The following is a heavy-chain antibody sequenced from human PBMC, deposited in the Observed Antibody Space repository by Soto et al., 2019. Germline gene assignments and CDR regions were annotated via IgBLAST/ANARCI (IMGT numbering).Heavy chain of an antibody. D-gene: IGHD2-8*01. V-gene: IGHV1-58*01. CDR2: IAVGSGYT. Sequence: SVKVSCKASGFTFTSSAFQWVRQARGQRLEWIGWIAVGSGYTNYAQRFQDRVTLTRDMSTATTYMELSRLTSKDTAIYYCAADATAWQQMVPSDYWGQGTLVTVSS. CDR3: AADATAWQQMVPSDY. J-gene: IGHJ4*02. CDR1: GFTFTSSA.